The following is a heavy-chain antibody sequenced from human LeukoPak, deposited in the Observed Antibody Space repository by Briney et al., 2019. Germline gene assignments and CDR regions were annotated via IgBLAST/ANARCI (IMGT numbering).Heavy chain of an antibody. D-gene: IGHD2-15*01. Sequence: AGSLTLSCAVSGLTISSDWISWGRQAQQQGQDRVANIHPDGSVKNYLDSVKSRFSISRDNAANSLYLQMNSLRAEDTAVYYCATTFPYCSSGTCALGGQGTLVTVSS. CDR1: GLTISSDW. V-gene: IGHV3-7*01. J-gene: IGHJ4*02. CDR3: ATTFPYCSSGTCAL. CDR2: IHPDGSVK.